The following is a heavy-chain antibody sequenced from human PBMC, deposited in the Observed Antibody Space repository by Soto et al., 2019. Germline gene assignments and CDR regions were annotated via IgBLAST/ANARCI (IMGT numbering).Heavy chain of an antibody. CDR3: ARDKDRPRLGGNYYYMMDV. V-gene: IGHV1-69*12. J-gene: IGHJ6*02. CDR1: GGTFSSYA. Sequence: QVLLVQSGAEMKKPGSSVKVSCKASGGTFSSYAISWVRQVHGQGLEWMGGIIPIFRTPDYAQKFQGRVTITADESTSTAYMELSSLRSEDTAVYYCARDKDRPRLGGNYYYMMDVWGQGTTVTVSS. D-gene: IGHD5-12*01. CDR2: IIPIFRTP.